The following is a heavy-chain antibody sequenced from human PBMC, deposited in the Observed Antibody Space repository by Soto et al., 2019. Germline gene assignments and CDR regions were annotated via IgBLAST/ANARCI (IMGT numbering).Heavy chain of an antibody. V-gene: IGHV3-30-3*01. CDR1: GFTFSSYA. J-gene: IGHJ6*02. CDR2: ISYDGSNK. Sequence: QVQLVESGGGVVQPGWSLRLSCAASGFTFSSYAMHWVRQAPGKGLEWVAVISYDGSNKYYADSVKGRFTISRDNSKNTLYLQMNSLRAEDTAVYYCARDTMRDGMDVWGQGTTVTVSS. CDR3: ARDTMRDGMDV. D-gene: IGHD3-3*01.